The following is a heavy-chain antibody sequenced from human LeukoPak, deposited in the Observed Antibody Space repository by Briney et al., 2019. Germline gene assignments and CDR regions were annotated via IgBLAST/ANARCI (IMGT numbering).Heavy chain of an antibody. CDR3: ATGIPKPDPIVVVPAAIRVAQAFDN. J-gene: IGHJ4*02. V-gene: IGHV4-34*01. CDR1: GGSFSGYY. Sequence: PSETLSLTCAVYGGSFSGYYWNWIRQPPGKGLEWIGEINHSGSTHYNPSLKSRVTISVDTSKTQFSLKLTSVTAADTAVYYCATGIPKPDPIVVVPAAIRVAQAFDNWGQGTLVTVSS. D-gene: IGHD2-2*01. CDR2: INHSGST.